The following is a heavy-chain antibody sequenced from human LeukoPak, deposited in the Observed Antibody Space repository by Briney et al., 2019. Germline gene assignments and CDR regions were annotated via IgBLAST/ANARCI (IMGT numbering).Heavy chain of an antibody. V-gene: IGHV1-69*13. CDR3: ARDRNYGSGILVGRYFDY. D-gene: IGHD3-10*01. CDR2: IIPIFGTA. Sequence: SVKDSCKAPRGTFSSYGINWVRQAPGQGLEWMGGIIPIFGTADYAQKFQGRVTITADESTSTAYMELSSLRSEDTGVYYCARDRNYGSGILVGRYFDYWGQGTLVTVSS. CDR1: RGTFSSYG. J-gene: IGHJ4*02.